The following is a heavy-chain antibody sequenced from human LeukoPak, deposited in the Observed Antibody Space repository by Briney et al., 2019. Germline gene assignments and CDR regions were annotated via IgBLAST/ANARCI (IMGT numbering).Heavy chain of an antibody. CDR1: GGSFSGYY. CDR3: ARGYYDSSGYIV. V-gene: IGHV4-34*01. J-gene: IGHJ4*02. CDR2: INHSGST. Sequence: SETLSLTCAVYGGSFSGYYWSWLRQPPGKGLEWIGEINHSGSTNYNPSLTSRVTISVDTSKNQFSLKLSSVTAADTAVYYCARGYYDSSGYIVWGQGTLVTVSS. D-gene: IGHD3-22*01.